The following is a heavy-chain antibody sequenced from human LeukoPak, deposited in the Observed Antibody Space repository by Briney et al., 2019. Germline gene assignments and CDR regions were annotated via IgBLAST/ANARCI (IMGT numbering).Heavy chain of an antibody. J-gene: IGHJ4*02. D-gene: IGHD4-23*01. CDR2: ISSSSNYI. CDR1: GFSFSSYS. Sequence: GGSLRLSCAASGFSFSSYSMNWVRQAPGKGLEWVSSISSSSNYIYYADSVRGRFTISRDNSKNSLYLQVNSLRAEDTALYYCARGGYGGLDYWGQGTLVTVSS. CDR3: ARGGYGGLDY. V-gene: IGHV3-21*04.